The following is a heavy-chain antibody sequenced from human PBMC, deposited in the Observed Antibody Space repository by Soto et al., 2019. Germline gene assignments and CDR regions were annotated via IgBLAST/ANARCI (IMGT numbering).Heavy chain of an antibody. Sequence: DVQLVESGGGLVQPGRSLRLSCAASGFTFDDYALHWVRQAPGKDLEWVSGISWNSGTIGYTDSVRGRFAISRDNAQNALYLQMNIVRAEDTALYYCSKGLDSSMSSTFDYWRQLTLYTFSS. CDR3: SKGLDSSMSSTFDY. CDR1: GFTFDDYA. J-gene: IGHJ4*02. D-gene: IGHD6-19*01. V-gene: IGHV3-9*01. CDR2: ISWNSGTI.